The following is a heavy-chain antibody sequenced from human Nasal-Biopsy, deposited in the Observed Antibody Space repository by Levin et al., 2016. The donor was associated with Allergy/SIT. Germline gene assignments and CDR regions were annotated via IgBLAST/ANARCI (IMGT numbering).Heavy chain of an antibody. V-gene: IGHV4-39*01. CDR2: IYYSGST. CDR1: GGSISSSSYY. D-gene: IGHD1-26*01. CDR3: ARHGGSYSGGFDI. Sequence: SETLSLTCTVSGGSISSSSYYWGWIRQPPGKGLEWIGSIYYSGSTNYNPSLKSRVTISVDTSKNQFSLKLSSVTAADTAVYYCARHGGSYSGGFDIWGQGTMVTVS. J-gene: IGHJ3*02.